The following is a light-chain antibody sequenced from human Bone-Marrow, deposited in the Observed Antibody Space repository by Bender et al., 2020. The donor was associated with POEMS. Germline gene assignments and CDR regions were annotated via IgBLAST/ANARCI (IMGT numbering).Light chain of an antibody. Sequence: QSALTQPPSASGSPGQSVTISCTGTSGDVGGYKYVSWYQQHPGKAPKLVIYEVTKRPSGVPDRFSGSMSGNTASLTISGLQAEDEADYYCTSYTNSVPVVVGGGTKVTVL. V-gene: IGLV2-8*01. CDR3: TSYTNSVPVV. CDR1: SGDVGGYKY. J-gene: IGLJ2*01. CDR2: EVT.